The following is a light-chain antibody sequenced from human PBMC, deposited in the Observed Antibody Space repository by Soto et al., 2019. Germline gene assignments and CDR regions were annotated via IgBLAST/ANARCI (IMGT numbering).Light chain of an antibody. J-gene: IGKJ5*01. CDR3: QQSSNWPPIT. V-gene: IGKV3-11*01. Sequence: EIVLTQSPATLSLSPGKSATLSCRASQSVSRYLAWYQQKPGQAPRLIIYDAYNRATGIPVRFSGSGSGTDFTLTISSLEPEDFAVYYCQQSSNWPPITFGQGTRLEIK. CDR2: DAY. CDR1: QSVSRY.